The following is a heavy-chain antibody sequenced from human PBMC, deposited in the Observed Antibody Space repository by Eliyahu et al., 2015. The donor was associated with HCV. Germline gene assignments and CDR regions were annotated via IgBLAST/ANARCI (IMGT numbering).Heavy chain of an antibody. J-gene: IGHJ4*02. V-gene: IGHV3-23*01. CDR3: AKEGGDCGGDCYSF. CDR2: ISGSGGCT. Sequence: EVQLLESGGGLVQPGGSLRLSCAASGFTFSSYAMSWVRQAPGKGLEWVSAISGSGGCTYLGDSVKGRFTISRDNSKNTLYLQMNSLRAEDTAVYYCAKEGGDCGGDCYSFWGQGTLVTVSS. D-gene: IGHD2-21*02. CDR1: GFTFSSYA.